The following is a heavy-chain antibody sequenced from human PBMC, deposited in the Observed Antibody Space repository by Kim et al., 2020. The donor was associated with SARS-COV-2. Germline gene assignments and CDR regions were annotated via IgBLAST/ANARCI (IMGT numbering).Heavy chain of an antibody. V-gene: IGHV3-30*18. CDR2: ISYDGSNK. CDR1: GFTFSSYG. Sequence: GGSLRLSCAASGFTFSSYGMHWVRQAPGKGLEWVAVISYDGSNKYYADSVKGRFTISRDNSKNTLYLQMNSLRAEDTAVYYCAKDNYYGSGRPYYYYGMDVWGQGPKVTVSS. D-gene: IGHD3-10*01. CDR3: AKDNYYGSGRPYYYYGMDV. J-gene: IGHJ6*02.